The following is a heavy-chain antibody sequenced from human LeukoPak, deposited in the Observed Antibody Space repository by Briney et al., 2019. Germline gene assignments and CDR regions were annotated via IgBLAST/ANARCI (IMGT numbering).Heavy chain of an antibody. V-gene: IGHV1-3*01. CDR2: INGGNGNT. CDR3: ARGYSSGWYFDY. Sequence: ASVKVSCKASGYTFTTAAIHWARQAPGQSLEWMGWINGGNGNTKYSQKFQDRGTFTRDTSASTVYMELSGLRSGDTAVYCCARGYSSGWYFDYWGQGTLVTVSS. CDR1: GYTFTTAA. D-gene: IGHD6-19*01. J-gene: IGHJ4*02.